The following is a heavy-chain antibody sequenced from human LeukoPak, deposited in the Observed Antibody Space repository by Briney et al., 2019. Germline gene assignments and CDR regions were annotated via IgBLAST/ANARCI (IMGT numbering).Heavy chain of an antibody. D-gene: IGHD3-3*01. J-gene: IGHJ5*02. V-gene: IGHV3-21*01. CDR1: GFTFSSYS. CDR3: ARDQNYDFWSGYSGWFDP. Sequence: TGGSLRLSCGASGFTFSSYSMNWVRQAPGKGLEWVSSISSSSSYIYYADSVKGRFTISRDNAKNSLYLQMNSLRAEDTAVYHCARDQNYDFWSGYSGWFDPWGQGTLVTVSS. CDR2: ISSSSSYI.